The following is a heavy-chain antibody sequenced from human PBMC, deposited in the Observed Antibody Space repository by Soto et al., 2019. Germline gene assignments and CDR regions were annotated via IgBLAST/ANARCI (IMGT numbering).Heavy chain of an antibody. D-gene: IGHD6-19*01. V-gene: IGHV3-23*01. CDR2: ISYSGSNK. CDR3: ARDREYSSGWYDY. CDR1: GCTCISYA. J-gene: IGHJ4*02. Sequence: PVGSLRLSWAASGCTCISYAISWVRQAPGKGLEWVAVISYSGSNKYYPDSVKGRFTISRDNSKNTLYLQMNSLRAEDTAVYYGARDREYSSGWYDYWGQGTPVTVSS.